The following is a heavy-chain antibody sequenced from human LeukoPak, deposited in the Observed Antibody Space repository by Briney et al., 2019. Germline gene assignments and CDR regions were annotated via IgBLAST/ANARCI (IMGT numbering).Heavy chain of an antibody. Sequence: GGSLRLSCAASEFTFRNYAMIWVRQAPGKGLEWVAVISYDGSNKYYADSVKGRFTISRDNSKNTLYLQMISLRAEDTAVYYCAKDQSYYGSGTLYYFDYWGQGTLVTVSS. V-gene: IGHV3-30*18. CDR3: AKDQSYYGSGTLYYFDY. CDR2: ISYDGSNK. CDR1: EFTFRNYA. D-gene: IGHD3-10*01. J-gene: IGHJ4*02.